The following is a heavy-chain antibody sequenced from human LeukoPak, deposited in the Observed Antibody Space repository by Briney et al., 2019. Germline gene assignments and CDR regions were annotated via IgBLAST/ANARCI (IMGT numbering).Heavy chain of an antibody. CDR1: GFTFSSYA. J-gene: IGHJ4*02. Sequence: GESLKISCAASGFTFSSYAMSWVRQAPGKGLEWVSAISGSGGSTYYADSVKGRFTISRDNSKNTLYLQMNSLRAEDTAVYYCAKEGKYYYDSSGYITDFDYWGQGTLVTVSS. V-gene: IGHV3-23*01. CDR2: ISGSGGST. CDR3: AKEGKYYYDSSGYITDFDY. D-gene: IGHD3-22*01.